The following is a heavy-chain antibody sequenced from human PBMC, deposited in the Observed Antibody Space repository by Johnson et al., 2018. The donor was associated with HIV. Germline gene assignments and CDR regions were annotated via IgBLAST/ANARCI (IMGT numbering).Heavy chain of an antibody. CDR3: AKRHGPIVGATHDAFDI. CDR1: GFPFSSYA. V-gene: IGHV3-30-3*02. CDR2: ISSNGSNN. D-gene: IGHD1-26*01. J-gene: IGHJ3*02. Sequence: QMHWVEPRGGVLQPGPSLRLPCAASGFPFSSYAMHSLRHAPAQRLEWVSVISSNGSNNYSADSVKGRFTMSRDNSKNTLYLQMNSLRAEDTAVYYCAKRHGPIVGATHDAFDIWGQGTMVTVSS.